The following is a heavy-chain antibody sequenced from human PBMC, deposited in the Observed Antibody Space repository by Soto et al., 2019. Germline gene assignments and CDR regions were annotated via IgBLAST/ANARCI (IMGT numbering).Heavy chain of an antibody. Sequence: EVQLVESGGGLVQPGGSLRLSCAASGFTFSSYYAHWVRQAPGKGLVWVSRINSDGSIADYADSVKGRFTISRDNAKNTLYLQMNSLRAEDTAVYYCARDLIPNDYGGAYYVDVWGKGTTVTVSS. J-gene: IGHJ6*03. D-gene: IGHD4-17*01. CDR3: ARDLIPNDYGGAYYVDV. V-gene: IGHV3-74*01. CDR1: GFTFSSYY. CDR2: INSDGSIA.